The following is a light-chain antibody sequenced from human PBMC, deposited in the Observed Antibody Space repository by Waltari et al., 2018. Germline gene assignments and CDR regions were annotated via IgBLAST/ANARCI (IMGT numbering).Light chain of an antibody. CDR2: DAS. J-gene: IGKJ5*01. V-gene: IGKV1-13*02. Sequence: AIHLTQSPSSLSASVGARITITCRASQGISSALAWYQQKPGESPKFLIYDASSLQSEVPSRFSGSASGTDFSLTITSLQPEDFATYYCQQLHSYPITFGQGTRLEIK. CDR1: QGISSA. CDR3: QQLHSYPIT.